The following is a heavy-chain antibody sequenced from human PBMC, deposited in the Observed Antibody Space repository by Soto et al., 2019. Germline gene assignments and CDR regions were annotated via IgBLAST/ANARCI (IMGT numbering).Heavy chain of an antibody. CDR3: VMGYRDAWHNWFGP. J-gene: IGHJ5*02. CDR2: INSDGRTT. Sequence: EVQLVESGGDLVQPGGSLRLSCAASGFTFSSSWMHWVRQSPGEGLVWVSLINSDGRTTMYADSVRGRFTISRDNAKSTLYLQMDSLRAEDTAVYYCVMGYRDAWHNWFGPWGQGTLVTVSS. D-gene: IGHD6-13*01. CDR1: GFTFSSSW. V-gene: IGHV3-74*03.